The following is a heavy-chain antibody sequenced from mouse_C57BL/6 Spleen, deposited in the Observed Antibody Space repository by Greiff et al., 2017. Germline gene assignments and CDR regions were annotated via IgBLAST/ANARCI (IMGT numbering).Heavy chain of an antibody. D-gene: IGHD4-1*01. CDR1: GYTFTSYW. J-gene: IGHJ2*01. Sequence: QVQLQQPGAELVRPGSSVKLSCKASGYTFTSYWLHWVKQRPIQGLEWIGNIDPSDSETHYNQKFKDKATLTVDKSSSTAYMQLSSLTAEDSAVYYCARGRLGRGESGDDWGQGTTLTVSS. CDR3: ARGRLGRGESGDD. CDR2: IDPSDSET. V-gene: IGHV1-52*01.